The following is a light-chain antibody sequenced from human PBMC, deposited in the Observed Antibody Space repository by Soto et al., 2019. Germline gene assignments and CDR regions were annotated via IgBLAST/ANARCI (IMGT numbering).Light chain of an antibody. CDR2: KAS. J-gene: IGKJ4*01. V-gene: IGKV1-5*03. CDR1: QSISSW. Sequence: DIQMTQSPSTLSASVGDRVTITCRASQSISSWLAWYQQKPGKAPKLLIYKASSLESGVPSRFSGSGSGTEFTLTISSLQHDDFATYYCKQYNSYTLTFGGGTKVDIK. CDR3: KQYNSYTLT.